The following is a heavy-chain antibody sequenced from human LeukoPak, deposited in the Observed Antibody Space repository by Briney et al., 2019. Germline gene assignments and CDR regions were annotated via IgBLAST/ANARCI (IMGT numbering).Heavy chain of an antibody. D-gene: IGHD6-19*01. V-gene: IGHV3-21*01. J-gene: IGHJ4*02. CDR3: ASRGIAVAGTDY. CDR1: GFTFSSYS. CDR2: ISSSSSYI. Sequence: NTGGSLRLSCAASGFTFSSYSMNWVRQAPGKGLEWVSSISSSSSYIYYADSVKGRFTISRDNAKNSLYLQMNSLRAEDTAVYYCASRGIAVAGTDYWGQGTLVTVSS.